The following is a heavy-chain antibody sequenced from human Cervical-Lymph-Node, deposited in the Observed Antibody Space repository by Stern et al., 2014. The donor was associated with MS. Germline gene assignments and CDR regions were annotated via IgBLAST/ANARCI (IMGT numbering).Heavy chain of an antibody. J-gene: IGHJ6*02. CDR3: ARGELKEGLVRGMDV. CDR2: VIPIFGTA. Sequence: VQLVESGAEVMKPGSSVTVSCKASGGTLSSYAISWVRQAPGQGLEGMGGVIPIFGTANYAPTFQGPVPITAAESNRPHHTQLSSLRSEDTVVYYCARGELKEGLVRGMDVWGQGTTVTVSS. CDR1: GGTLSSYA. V-gene: IGHV1-69*01. D-gene: IGHD1-26*01.